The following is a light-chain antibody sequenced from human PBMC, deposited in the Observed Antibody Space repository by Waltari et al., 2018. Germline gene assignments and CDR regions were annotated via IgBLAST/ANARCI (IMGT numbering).Light chain of an antibody. Sequence: DIVLTQSPATLTLSPRERATLSCRASQSVSSYLAWYQQKPGQAPRLHIYDGSNRATGIPARLSGSGPGTNFTLTISSLEPEDFAVYYCQQRSNWPSLTFGGGSKVEI. J-gene: IGKJ4*01. CDR2: DGS. CDR3: QQRSNWPSLT. V-gene: IGKV3-11*01. CDR1: QSVSSY.